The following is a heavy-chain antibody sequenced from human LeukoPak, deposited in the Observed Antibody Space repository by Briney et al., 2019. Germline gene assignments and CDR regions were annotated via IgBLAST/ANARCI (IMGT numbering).Heavy chain of an antibody. CDR3: ATDLLGGSYSFDY. J-gene: IGHJ4*02. CDR1: GYTLTELS. Sequence: ASVKVSCKVSGYTLTELSMHWVRQAPGKGLEWMGGFDPEDGETIYAQKFQGRVTTTEDTSTDTAYMELSSLRSEDTAVYYCATDLLGGSYSFDYWGQGTLVTVSS. CDR2: FDPEDGET. V-gene: IGHV1-24*01. D-gene: IGHD1-26*01.